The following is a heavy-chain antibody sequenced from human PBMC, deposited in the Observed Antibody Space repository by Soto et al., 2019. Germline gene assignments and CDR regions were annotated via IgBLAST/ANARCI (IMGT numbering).Heavy chain of an antibody. CDR2: INPNSGGT. J-gene: IGHJ3*02. V-gene: IGHV1-2*02. CDR1: GYTFTGYY. CDR3: ARSIGDWLSDAFDI. D-gene: IGHD3-9*01. Sequence: GASGEGSCKASGYTFTGYYMHWVRQAPGQGLEWMGWINPNSGGTNYAQKFQGRVTMTRDTSTSTAYMELSSLRSDDTAVYYCARSIGDWLSDAFDIWGQGTMVTVSS.